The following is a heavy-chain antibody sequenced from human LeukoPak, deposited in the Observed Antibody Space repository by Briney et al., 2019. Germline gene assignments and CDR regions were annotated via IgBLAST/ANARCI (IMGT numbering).Heavy chain of an antibody. V-gene: IGHV3-7*01. CDR2: IKQDGSEK. CDR3: ARDLIAATGTLGWFDP. Sequence: GGSLRLSCAASGFTFSSYWMNWVRQAPGKGLEWVANIKQDGSEKYYVDSVKGRFTISRDNAKNSLYLQMNSLRAEDTAVYYCARDLIAATGTLGWFDPWGQGTLVTVSS. J-gene: IGHJ5*02. D-gene: IGHD6-13*01. CDR1: GFTFSSYW.